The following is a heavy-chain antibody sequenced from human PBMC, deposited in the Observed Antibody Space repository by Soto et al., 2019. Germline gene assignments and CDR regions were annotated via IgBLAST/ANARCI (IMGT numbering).Heavy chain of an antibody. V-gene: IGHV4-31*03. Sequence: SETLSLTCTVSGGSISSGVYYWSWIRQHPGKGLEWIGYIYYSGSTYYNPSLKSRVTISVDTSKNQFSLKLSSVTAADTAVYYCARVLPFYCDYWGQGTLVTVSS. CDR2: IYYSGST. J-gene: IGHJ4*02. D-gene: IGHD2-15*01. CDR1: GGSISSGVYY. CDR3: ARVLPFYCDY.